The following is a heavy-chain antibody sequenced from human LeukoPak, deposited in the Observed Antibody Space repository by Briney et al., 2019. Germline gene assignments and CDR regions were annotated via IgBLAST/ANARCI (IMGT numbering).Heavy chain of an antibody. V-gene: IGHV6-1*01. Sequence: SQTLSLTCAISGDSVSSNSVTWNWIRQSPSRGLEWLGRSYYRSTLYNDYAVSVRGRITVNPDTSKSQCSLHLNSVTPEDTAVYYCARGLTRYDCFDPWGQGILVTVSS. D-gene: IGHD1-1*01. CDR2: SYYRSTLYN. CDR3: ARGLTRYDCFDP. J-gene: IGHJ5*02. CDR1: GDSVSSNSVT.